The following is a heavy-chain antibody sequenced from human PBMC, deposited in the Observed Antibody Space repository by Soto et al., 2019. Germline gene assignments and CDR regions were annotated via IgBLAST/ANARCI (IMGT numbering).Heavy chain of an antibody. Sequence: GGSLRLSCAASGFTLSNYAMSWVRQAPGKGLEWVSAISISGGSTYYADSVKGRFTISRDSSKNTLYLQMNSLRAEETAVYYCVKDLRDSMGDCYYNDSWGQGILVTVSS. V-gene: IGHV3-23*01. CDR1: GFTLSNYA. CDR2: ISISGGST. D-gene: IGHD2-21*01. J-gene: IGHJ4*02. CDR3: VKDLRDSMGDCYYNDS.